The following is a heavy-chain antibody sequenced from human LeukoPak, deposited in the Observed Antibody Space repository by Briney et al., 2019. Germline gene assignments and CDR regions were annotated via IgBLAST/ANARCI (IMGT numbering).Heavy chain of an antibody. CDR1: GFTLSTYW. J-gene: IGHJ5*02. CDR3: VRGSSGTVVRGVSCAWFDT. D-gene: IGHD3-10*01. CDR2: IKPDGSGK. Sequence: PGGSLRLSCVASGFTLSTYWMTWVRQAPGKGLEWVANIKPDGSGKYFVDSVRGRFTISRDNVKNSLYLQMNSLRAEDTAVYYCVRGSSGTVVRGVSCAWFDTWGQGTLVTVSS. V-gene: IGHV3-7*03.